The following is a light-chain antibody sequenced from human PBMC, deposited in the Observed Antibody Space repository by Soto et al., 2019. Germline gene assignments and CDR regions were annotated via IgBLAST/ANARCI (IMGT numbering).Light chain of an antibody. V-gene: IGKV4-1*01. J-gene: IGKJ1*01. CDR3: QQYYSPWT. Sequence: DIVMTQSPDSLAVSLGERATINCKSSQSVLYSSNNKNYLAWYQQKPGQPPKLLIYWASTRESGVPDRFSGSGSGTDFILTTSSLQAEDVAVYYCQQYYSPWTFGQGTKVEIK. CDR2: WAS. CDR1: QSVLYSSNNKNY.